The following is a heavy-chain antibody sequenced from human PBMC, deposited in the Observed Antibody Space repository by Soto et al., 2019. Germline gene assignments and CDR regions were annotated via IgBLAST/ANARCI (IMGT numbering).Heavy chain of an antibody. V-gene: IGHV1-69*13. CDR2: IIPIFGTA. CDR3: ARGPPLERKKWLFKRRHDNAHYYGMDV. D-gene: IGHD3-22*01. J-gene: IGHJ6*02. Sequence: GASVKVSCKASGGTFSIYASSWVRQAHGQGLEWMGGIIPIFGTANYAQKFQGRVTITADESTSTAYMELSSLRSEDTAVYYCARGPPLERKKWLFKRRHDNAHYYGMDVWGQGTTVTVSS. CDR1: GGTFSIYA.